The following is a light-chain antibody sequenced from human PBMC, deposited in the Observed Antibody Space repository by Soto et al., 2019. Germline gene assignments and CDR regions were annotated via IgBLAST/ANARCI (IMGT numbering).Light chain of an antibody. J-gene: IGLJ1*01. Sequence: QSVLTQPASVSGSPGQSITISCIGTSSDIGAYNYVSWYQQHPGKVPKLMIYEVTNRPSGLSNRFSGSKSGNTASLTISGLQAEDEADYFCSSCTSTSTLYVFGTGTKVTVL. V-gene: IGLV2-14*01. CDR2: EVT. CDR3: SSCTSTSTLYV. CDR1: SSDIGAYNY.